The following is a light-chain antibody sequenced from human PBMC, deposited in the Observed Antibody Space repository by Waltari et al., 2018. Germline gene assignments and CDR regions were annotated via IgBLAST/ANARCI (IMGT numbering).Light chain of an antibody. V-gene: IGKV2-30*01. Sequence: DVVMTQSPLSLPVTLGQPASISCRSSQSLVYSDGNIYLNWFQQRPGQSPRCLIYKVSRRDSGVPDRVSGSGSGTDFTRRISRVEAEDVGLYFCMQGTNWPQSFGQGTKLEIK. J-gene: IGKJ2*03. CDR3: MQGTNWPQS. CDR2: KVS. CDR1: QSLVYSDGNIY.